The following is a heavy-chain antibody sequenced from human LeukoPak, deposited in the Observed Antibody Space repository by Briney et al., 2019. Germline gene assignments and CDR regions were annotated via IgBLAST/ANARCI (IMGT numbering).Heavy chain of an antibody. V-gene: IGHV3-30*18. D-gene: IGHD6-19*01. CDR1: GFTFSSYG. Sequence: GRSLRLPCAASGFTFSSYGTHWVRQASGKGLEWVAVIPYDGSNKYYADSLKGRFTISRDNSKNTLYLQMSSVRAEDTAVYYCAKLYLVRSGSGWYSDYWGQGTLVTVSS. J-gene: IGHJ4*02. CDR2: IPYDGSNK. CDR3: AKLYLVRSGSGWYSDY.